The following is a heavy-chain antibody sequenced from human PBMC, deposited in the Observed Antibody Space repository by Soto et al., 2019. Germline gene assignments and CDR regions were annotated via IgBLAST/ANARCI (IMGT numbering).Heavy chain of an antibody. CDR2: ISYDGSNK. D-gene: IGHD1-7*01. CDR1: GFTFSTYG. CDR3: ARGPGFITGTTYYYYGMDV. V-gene: IGHV3-30*03. Sequence: QVQLVESGGGVVQPGRSLRLSCAASGFTFSTYGMQWVRQAPGKGLEWVAVISYDGSNKYYADSVKGRFTISRDNSKNTLYLQMNSLRGEDTAVYYCARGPGFITGTTYYYYGMDVWGQGTTVTVSS. J-gene: IGHJ6*02.